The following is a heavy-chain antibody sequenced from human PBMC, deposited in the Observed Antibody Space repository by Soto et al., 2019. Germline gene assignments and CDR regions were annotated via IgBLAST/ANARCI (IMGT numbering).Heavy chain of an antibody. V-gene: IGHV5-51*01. J-gene: IGHJ6*02. Sequence: ESLKISCKGSGYSFTTYWIGWVRQMPGKGLEWMGIIYPGDSDTRYSPSFQGQVTISADKSISTAYLQWSSLKASDTAMYYCARRVHTSFLDYYGLDVWGQGTTVTVS. CDR1: GYSFTTYW. CDR3: ARRVHTSFLDYYGLDV. CDR2: IYPGDSDT.